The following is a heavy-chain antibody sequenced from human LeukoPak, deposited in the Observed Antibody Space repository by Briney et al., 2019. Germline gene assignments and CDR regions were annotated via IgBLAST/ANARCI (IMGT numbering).Heavy chain of an antibody. D-gene: IGHD5-12*01. Sequence: GGSLRLSCAASGFTFSLYGMHWVRQAPGKGLEWVAFIQYDGSNKYYADSVKGRFTISRDNSKNTVYLQMNSLRAGDTAVYYCAKDRDDYFYFDYWGQGTLVTVSS. J-gene: IGHJ4*02. CDR3: AKDRDDYFYFDY. V-gene: IGHV3-30*02. CDR1: GFTFSLYG. CDR2: IQYDGSNK.